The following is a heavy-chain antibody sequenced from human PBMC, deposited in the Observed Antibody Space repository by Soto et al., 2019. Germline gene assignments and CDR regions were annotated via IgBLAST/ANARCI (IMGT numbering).Heavy chain of an antibody. Sequence: SETLSLTCAVSGGSISSGGYSWSWIRQPPGKGLEWIGYIYHSGSTYYNPSLKSRVTIPVDTSKNQFSLKLSSVTAADTAVYYCARDRGLGSGWYGWFDPWGQGTLVTVSS. J-gene: IGHJ5*02. CDR2: IYHSGST. CDR1: GGSISSGGYS. D-gene: IGHD6-19*01. V-gene: IGHV4-30-2*01. CDR3: ARDRGLGSGWYGWFDP.